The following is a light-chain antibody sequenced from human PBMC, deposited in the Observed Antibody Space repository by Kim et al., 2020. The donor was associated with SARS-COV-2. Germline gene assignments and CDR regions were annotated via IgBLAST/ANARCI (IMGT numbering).Light chain of an antibody. V-gene: IGKV3-15*01. CDR3: KKYNNWPRT. Sequence: EIAMTQSPATLSVSPGERATLSCRASQNVNSKLVWYQQKPGQAPRLLIYDASARATGIPDRFSGSGSGTEFTLTIRSLQPEDFAIYYCKKYNNWPRTFGGGTKVEIK. J-gene: IGKJ4*01. CDR2: DAS. CDR1: QNVNSK.